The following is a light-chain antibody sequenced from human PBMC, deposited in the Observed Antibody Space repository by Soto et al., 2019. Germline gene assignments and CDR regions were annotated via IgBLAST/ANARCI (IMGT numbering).Light chain of an antibody. V-gene: IGKV3-20*01. CDR1: QSLRSNF. CDR2: DAS. J-gene: IGKJ1*01. CDR3: QQYDGSPRT. Sequence: EIVLTQSPGTLSVSPWERATLSCTASQSLRSNFLAWYQQQPGQAPRLLIYDASSRAAGIPDRVSGSGAGTDFTLTITRLEPEDFAVYHCQQYDGSPRTFGQGTKVDIK.